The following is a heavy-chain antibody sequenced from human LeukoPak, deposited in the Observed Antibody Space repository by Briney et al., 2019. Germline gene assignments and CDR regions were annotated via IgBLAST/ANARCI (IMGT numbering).Heavy chain of an antibody. V-gene: IGHV3-69-1*01. CDR1: GFTFSSYC. D-gene: IGHD3-10*01. CDR3: ARDGGPVLLWFGESPLGDY. Sequence: PGGSLRLSCAASGFTFSSYCMDWVRKTPGKGLEWVSSISSSSTIYYADSVKGGFTISRDNAKNSLYLQMNSLRAEDTAVYYCARDGGPVLLWFGESPLGDYWGQGTLVTVSS. CDR2: ISSSSTI. J-gene: IGHJ4*02.